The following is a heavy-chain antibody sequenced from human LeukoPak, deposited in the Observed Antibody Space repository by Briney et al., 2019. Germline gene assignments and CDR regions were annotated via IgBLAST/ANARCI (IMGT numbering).Heavy chain of an antibody. CDR2: INHSGST. CDR3: ARRDYCTSTTCYESYNWFDP. D-gene: IGHD2-2*01. Sequence: WIRXXPGKGXEWXGDINHSGSTNYSPPLKRRLTISVDTSNNQFSLKLSSVTAADTAVYYCARRDYCTSTTCYESYNWFDPWGQGTLVTVSS. V-gene: IGHV4-34*01. J-gene: IGHJ5*02.